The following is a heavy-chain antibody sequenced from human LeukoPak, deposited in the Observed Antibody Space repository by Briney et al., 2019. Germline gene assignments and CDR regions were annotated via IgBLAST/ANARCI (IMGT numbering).Heavy chain of an antibody. CDR2: ISISGTTI. V-gene: IGHV3-11*01. CDR1: GFAFTDYY. J-gene: IGHJ4*02. Sequence: GVSLRLSCAASGFAFTDYYMSWIRQAPGKGLDWVSYISISGTTINYADPVKGRFTFSRDNAKNSLYLQMNSLRAEDTAVYYCARAGRLQYGDYVAFDYWGQGTLVTVSS. CDR3: ARAGRLQYGDYVAFDY. D-gene: IGHD4-17*01.